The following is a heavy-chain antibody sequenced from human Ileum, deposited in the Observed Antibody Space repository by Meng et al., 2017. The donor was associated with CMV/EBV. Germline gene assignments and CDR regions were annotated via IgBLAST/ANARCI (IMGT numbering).Heavy chain of an antibody. D-gene: IGHD1-26*01. J-gene: IGHJ4*02. CDR2: IRSSGDTI. CDR1: GFTFNSYE. V-gene: IGHV3-48*03. Sequence: GESLKISCAASGFTFNSYEMNWVRQAPGKGLEWVSYIRSSGDTIYYADSVKGRFTISRDNAKNSLYLQMNSLRAEDTAVYYCGREIVGGATALDYWGQGTLVTVSS. CDR3: GREIVGGATALDY.